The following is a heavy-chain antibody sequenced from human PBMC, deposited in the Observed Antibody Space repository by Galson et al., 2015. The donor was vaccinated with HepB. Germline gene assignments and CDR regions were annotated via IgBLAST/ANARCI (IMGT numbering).Heavy chain of an antibody. CDR3: ARLPRITIFGVVSHPFDY. D-gene: IGHD3-3*01. V-gene: IGHV1-18*01. J-gene: IGHJ4*02. CDR2: ISAYNGNT. CDR1: GYTFTSYG. Sequence: SVKVSCKASGYTFTSYGISWVRQAPGQGLEWMGWISAYNGNTNYAQKLQGRVTMTTDTSTSTAYMELRSLRSDDTAVYYCARLPRITIFGVVSHPFDYWGQGTLVTVSS.